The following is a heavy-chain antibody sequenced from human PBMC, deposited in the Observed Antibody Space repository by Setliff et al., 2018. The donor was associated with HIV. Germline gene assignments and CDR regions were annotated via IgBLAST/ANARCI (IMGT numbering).Heavy chain of an antibody. D-gene: IGHD4-17*01. Sequence: KPSETLSLTCTAYGGSFSNYYTNWIRQPPGKGLEWIGELSPSGTTRSNPSLQSRVTISLDTSNNQFSLKLTSVTAADTAMYYCASFFVATVTNQDYWGQGTPVTVSS. CDR1: GGSFSNYY. CDR3: ASFFVATVTNQDY. V-gene: IGHV4-34*01. CDR2: LSPSGTT. J-gene: IGHJ4*02.